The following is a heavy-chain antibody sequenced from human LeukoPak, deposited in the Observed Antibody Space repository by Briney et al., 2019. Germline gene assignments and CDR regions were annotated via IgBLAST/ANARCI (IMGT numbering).Heavy chain of an antibody. CDR2: IYYSGST. J-gene: IGHJ4*02. D-gene: IGHD1-14*01. Sequence: PSETLSLTCTVSGGSISSYYWSWIRQPPGKGLEWIVYIYYSGSTNYNPSLKSRVTISVDTSKNQFPLKLSSVTAADTAVYYCARARDLGSGTVDYFDYWGQGTLVTVSS. CDR3: ARARDLGSGTVDYFDY. CDR1: GGSISSYY. V-gene: IGHV4-59*01.